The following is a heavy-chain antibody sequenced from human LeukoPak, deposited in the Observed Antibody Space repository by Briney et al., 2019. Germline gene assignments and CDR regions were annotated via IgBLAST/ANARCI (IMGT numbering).Heavy chain of an antibody. CDR1: GGTFSSYA. V-gene: IGHV1-69*04. CDR2: IIPILGIA. J-gene: IGHJ4*02. Sequence: SVKVSCKASGGTFSSYAISWVRQAPGQGLEWMGRIIPILGIANYAQKFQGRVTITADKSTSTAYMELSSLRSEDTAVYYCARVQKDYYDSSGYYYYFGYWGQGTLVTVSS. D-gene: IGHD3-22*01. CDR3: ARVQKDYYDSSGYYYYFGY.